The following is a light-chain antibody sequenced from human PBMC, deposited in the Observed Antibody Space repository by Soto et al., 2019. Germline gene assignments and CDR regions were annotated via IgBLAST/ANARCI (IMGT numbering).Light chain of an antibody. CDR1: QSVTTN. J-gene: IGKJ1*01. CDR2: GAS. CDR3: QQYNNWPPWT. Sequence: EIVITQSPGTLSVSPGERATLSCRASQSVTTNMAWYQQKPGQAPRLLIYGASTRATGIPARFSGSGSGTEFTLTISSLQSEDFAVYYCQQYNNWPPWTFGQGTKV. V-gene: IGKV3-15*01.